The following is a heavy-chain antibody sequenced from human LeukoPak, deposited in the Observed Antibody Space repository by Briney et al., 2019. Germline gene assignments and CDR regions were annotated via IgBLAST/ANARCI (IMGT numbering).Heavy chain of an antibody. CDR3: VEGGAARFDY. V-gene: IGHV3-48*01. J-gene: IGHJ4*02. CDR2: ISSISRVI. CDR1: GFTFSTYS. Sequence: GGSLRLSCAASGFTFSTYSMNWVRQAPGKGPEWISYISSISRVIYYADSVKGRFTISRDNAKNSLSLQMNSLRAEDTAVYYCVEGGAARFDYWGQGTLVAVSS. D-gene: IGHD5-18*01.